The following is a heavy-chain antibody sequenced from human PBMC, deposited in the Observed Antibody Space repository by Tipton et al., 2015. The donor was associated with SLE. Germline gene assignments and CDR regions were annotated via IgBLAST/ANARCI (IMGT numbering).Heavy chain of an antibody. V-gene: IGHV3-7*01. CDR1: GFTFSSYW. D-gene: IGHD3-10*01. CDR3: ASHEYGSGSYRS. J-gene: IGHJ4*02. Sequence: SLRLSCVASGFTFSSYWMSWVRQTPGKGLEWLANIKEDGSDKYYLDSVRGRFTISRDNAKNSLYLQMNSLRAEDTAVYYCASHEYGSGSYRSWGQGTLVTVSS. CDR2: IKEDGSDK.